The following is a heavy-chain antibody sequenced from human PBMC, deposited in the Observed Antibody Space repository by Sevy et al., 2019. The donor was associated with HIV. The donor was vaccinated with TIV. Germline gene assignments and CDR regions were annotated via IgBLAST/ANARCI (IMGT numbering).Heavy chain of an antibody. CDR1: GYTFRHYW. D-gene: IGHD3-10*01. Sequence: ASVKVSCQASGYTFRHYWIHWMRQAPGQGPEWMGWINPNNGDTLYAQTFQGRVTMTRYISISAAYMELNWLSSDDTAVYDCARDAGIYGPPWWFDPWGQGTLVTVSS. CDR3: ARDAGIYGPPWWFDP. V-gene: IGHV1-2*02. J-gene: IGHJ5*02. CDR2: INPNNGDT.